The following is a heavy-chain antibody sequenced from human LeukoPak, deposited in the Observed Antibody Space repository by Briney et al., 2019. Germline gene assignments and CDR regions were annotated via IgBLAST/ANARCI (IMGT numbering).Heavy chain of an antibody. J-gene: IGHJ6*02. CDR1: GYTFTGYY. CDR3: ARALCNWNDGMCYYYGMDV. V-gene: IGHV1-2*02. CDR2: INPNSGGT. Sequence: ASVKVSCKASGYTFTGYYMHWVRQAPGQGLEWMGWINPNSGGTNYAQKFQGRVTMTRDTSISTAYMELSRLRSDDTAVYYCARALCNWNDGMCYYYGMDVWGQGTTVTVSS. D-gene: IGHD1-20*01.